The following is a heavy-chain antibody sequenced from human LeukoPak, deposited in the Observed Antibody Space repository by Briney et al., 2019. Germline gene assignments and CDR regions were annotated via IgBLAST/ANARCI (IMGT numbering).Heavy chain of an antibody. CDR2: VSGSGGST. Sequence: PGGSLRLSCAASGFTFSTYAMSWVRQAPGKGLEWVSTVSGSGGSTYYADSVKGRFTISRDNSKNTLYVQMNSLRAEDTAVYYCAKRIGSCNSISCLYFDHWGQGALVTVSS. V-gene: IGHV3-23*01. CDR3: AKRIGSCNSISCLYFDH. CDR1: GFTFSTYA. D-gene: IGHD2-2*01. J-gene: IGHJ4*02.